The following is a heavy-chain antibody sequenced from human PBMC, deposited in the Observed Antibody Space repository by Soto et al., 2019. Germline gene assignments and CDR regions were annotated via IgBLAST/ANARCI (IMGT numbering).Heavy chain of an antibody. CDR1: GFTFSNAW. V-gene: IGHV3-15*01. Sequence: GGSLRLSCAASGFTFSNAWMSWVRQAPGKGLEWVGRIKSKTDGGTTDYAAPVKGRFTISRDDSKNTLYLQMNSLKTEDTAVYYCTTEYSSGWYWGFDYWGQGTLVTVSS. D-gene: IGHD6-19*01. J-gene: IGHJ4*02. CDR3: TTEYSSGWYWGFDY. CDR2: IKSKTDGGTT.